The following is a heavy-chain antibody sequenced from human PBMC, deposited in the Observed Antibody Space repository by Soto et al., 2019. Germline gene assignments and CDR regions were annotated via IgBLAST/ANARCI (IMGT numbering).Heavy chain of an antibody. CDR2: IVVGSGNT. CDR3: AASNYDFWSGYGYMDV. V-gene: IGHV1-58*02. D-gene: IGHD3-3*01. J-gene: IGHJ6*03. Sequence: QMQLVQSGPEVKKPGTSVKVSCKASGFTFTSSAMQWVRQARGQRLEWIGWIVVGSGNTNYAQKFQERVTITRDMSTSTDYMELSSLRSEDTAVYYCAASNYDFWSGYGYMDVWGKGTTVTVSS. CDR1: GFTFTSSA.